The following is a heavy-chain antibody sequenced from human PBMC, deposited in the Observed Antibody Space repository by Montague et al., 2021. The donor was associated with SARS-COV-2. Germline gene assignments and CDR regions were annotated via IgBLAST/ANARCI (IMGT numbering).Heavy chain of an antibody. J-gene: IGHJ4*02. V-gene: IGHV3-23*01. CDR3: ASSYIPNKYYEVY. D-gene: IGHD2/OR15-2a*01. Sequence: LRLSWAASGFTFSTYPMHWVRQAPGKGLEWVSRIGAGVSSTFYADSVKGRFTVSRDNSKNTLYLQMNSLGAEDTAVYYCASSYIPNKYYEVYWGQGTLVTVSS. CDR2: IGAGVSST. CDR1: GFTFSTYP.